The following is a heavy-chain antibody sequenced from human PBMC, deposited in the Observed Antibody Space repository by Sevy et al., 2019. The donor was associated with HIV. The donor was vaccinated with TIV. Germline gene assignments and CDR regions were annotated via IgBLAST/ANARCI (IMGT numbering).Heavy chain of an antibody. V-gene: IGHV3-30*03. CDR1: AFTFSAHA. CDR2: ISYDGSSE. J-gene: IGHJ4*02. CDR3: ARGAGYSTVGYPGY. Sequence: GGSLRLSCAASAFTFSAHAMHWVRQAPGKGLEWVAVISYDGSSEYYADSVKGRVTISRDNSKNTLHLQMHGLRPDDTAVYYCARGAGYSTVGYPGYWGQGTLVTVSS. D-gene: IGHD6-19*01.